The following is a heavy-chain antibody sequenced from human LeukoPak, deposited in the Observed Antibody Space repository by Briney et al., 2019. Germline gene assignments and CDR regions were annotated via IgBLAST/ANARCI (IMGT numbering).Heavy chain of an antibody. D-gene: IGHD6-19*01. CDR2: IYPGDSDT. Sequence: GESLKISCKGSGYSFTNYWIGWVRQMPGKGLEWMGIIYPGDSDTRYSPSFQGQVTISADKSISTAYLQWSSLKASDTAMYYCARLVTVAGTDIAEYFQHWGQGTLVTVSS. J-gene: IGHJ1*01. CDR3: ARLVTVAGTDIAEYFQH. V-gene: IGHV5-51*01. CDR1: GYSFTNYW.